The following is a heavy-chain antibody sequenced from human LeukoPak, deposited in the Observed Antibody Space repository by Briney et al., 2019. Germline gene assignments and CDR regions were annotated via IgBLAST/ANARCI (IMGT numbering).Heavy chain of an antibody. V-gene: IGHV3-23*01. CDR3: AKEANSSFDY. J-gene: IGHJ4*02. D-gene: IGHD6-6*01. CDR1: GFTFSSYA. CDR2: ISNSGGST. Sequence: AGGSLRLSCAASGFTFSSYAMNWVRQAPGKGLEWVSGISNSGGSTYYADSVKGRFTISRDNSKNTLYLQMNSLRAEDTAVYYCAKEANSSFDYWGQESMVAVSS.